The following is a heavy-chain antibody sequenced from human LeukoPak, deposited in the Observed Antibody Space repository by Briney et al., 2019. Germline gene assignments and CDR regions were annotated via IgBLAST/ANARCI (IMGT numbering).Heavy chain of an antibody. J-gene: IGHJ4*02. D-gene: IGHD3-10*01. CDR2: IYTSGSS. Sequence: SETLSLTCTVSIGSISNYYWSWIRQPAGKGLEWIGRIYTSGSSDYNPSLKSRVTMSVDTSKNQFSLKLSSVTAADTAVYYCARDRDYYGSGQEGDWGQGTLVTVSS. CDR1: IGSISNYY. V-gene: IGHV4-4*07. CDR3: ARDRDYYGSGQEGD.